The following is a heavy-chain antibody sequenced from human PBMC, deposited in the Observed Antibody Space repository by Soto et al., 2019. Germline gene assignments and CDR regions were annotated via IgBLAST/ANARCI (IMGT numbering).Heavy chain of an antibody. D-gene: IGHD4-17*01. J-gene: IGHJ4*02. CDR2: IWYDGSNK. V-gene: IGHV3-33*01. CDR1: GFTFSSYG. CDR3: ARELPGDGFDY. Sequence: QVQLVESGGGVVQPGRSLRLSCAASGFTFSSYGMHWVRQAPGKGLEWVAVIWYDGSNKYYADSVKGRFTISRDNSKNTLYLQMNSLRAEDTAVYYCARELPGDGFDYLGQGTLVTVSS.